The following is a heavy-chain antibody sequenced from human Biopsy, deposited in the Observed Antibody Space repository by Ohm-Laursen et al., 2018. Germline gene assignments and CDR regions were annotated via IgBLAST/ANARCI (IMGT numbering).Heavy chain of an antibody. CDR3: ATKMKGYFQH. J-gene: IGHJ1*01. CDR1: GGTFSNYG. CDR2: NIPILGTG. Sequence: SVKVSCKAPGGTFSNYGVNWVRQAPGQGLEWLGGNIPILGTGNYAQKFQDRVTVAADTSTSTAPMELRSLRSDDPAVYYCATKMKGYFQHWGQGTLVNVSS. V-gene: IGHV1-69*06.